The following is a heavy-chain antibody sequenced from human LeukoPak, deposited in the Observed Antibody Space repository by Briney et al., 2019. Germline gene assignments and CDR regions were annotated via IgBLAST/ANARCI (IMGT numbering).Heavy chain of an antibody. CDR1: GGSISSYY. Sequence: PSETLSLTCTVSGGSISSYYWSWIRQPPGKGLEWIGYIYYSGSTNYNPSLKSRVAISVDTSKNQFSLKLSSVTAEDTAVYYCARRGECGTSCYHIYYMDVWGKGTTVTVSS. CDR3: ARRGECGTSCYHIYYMDV. D-gene: IGHD2-2*01. CDR2: IYYSGST. V-gene: IGHV4-59*01. J-gene: IGHJ6*03.